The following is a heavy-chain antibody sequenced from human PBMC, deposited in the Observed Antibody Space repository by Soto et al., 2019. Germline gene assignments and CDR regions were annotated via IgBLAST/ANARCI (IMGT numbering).Heavy chain of an antibody. CDR1: GGSISSYY. J-gene: IGHJ6*03. Sequence: QVQLQESGPGLVKPSETLSLTCTVSGGSISSYYWSWIRQPPGKGLEWIGYIYYSGSTNYNPSLKSRVTISVDTSNNQSSLKLSSVTAADTAVYYWARHHHYYYYYYMDVWGKGTTVTVSS. V-gene: IGHV4-59*08. CDR2: IYYSGST. CDR3: ARHHHYYYYYYMDV.